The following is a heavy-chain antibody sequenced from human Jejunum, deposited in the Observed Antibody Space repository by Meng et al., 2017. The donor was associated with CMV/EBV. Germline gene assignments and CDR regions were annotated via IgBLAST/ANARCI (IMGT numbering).Heavy chain of an antibody. J-gene: IGHJ4*02. D-gene: IGHD1-26*01. CDR3: ARGPGASTREGFDH. CDR2: FYSSDTY. CDR1: GGSINNYY. Sequence: QVPLQEPVPGQATPSETLSLTCTVSGGSINNYYWSWIRQSHEKGLEWIGRFYSSDTYNSHPSLTRRVTMSLDTSKKQFSLILSSVTAAATDRYYCARGPGASTREGFDHWGLGTLVTVSS. V-gene: IGHV4-4*07.